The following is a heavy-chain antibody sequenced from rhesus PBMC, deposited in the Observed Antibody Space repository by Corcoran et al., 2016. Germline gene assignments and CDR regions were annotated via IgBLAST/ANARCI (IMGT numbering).Heavy chain of an antibody. D-gene: IGHD2-21*01. CDR2: IYWDDDK. CDR3: ARRYCTGSGCYAPYFDY. Sequence: QVTLKESGPALVKPTQTLTLTCTFSGFSISTRGMGVGWIRQPPGKALEWLALIYWDDDKYYSTSLKSRLTISKDTSKNQVVLTMTNMDPVDTATYYCARRYCTGSGCYAPYFDYWGQGVLVTVSS. V-gene: IGHV2-174*01. J-gene: IGHJ4*01. CDR1: GFSISTRGMG.